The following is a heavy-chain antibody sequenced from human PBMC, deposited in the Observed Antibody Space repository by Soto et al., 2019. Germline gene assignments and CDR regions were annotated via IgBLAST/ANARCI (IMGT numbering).Heavy chain of an antibody. J-gene: IGHJ4*02. V-gene: IGHV3-23*01. Sequence: GGSLRLSCAASGFTFRSYAMTWVRQAPGKGLEWVSGISGTGGSKWYADSVKGRFTISRDSSKNTLYLQMNSLRVEDSAVYYCAKDGLRVGPTVTTGLPLNYFDYWGQGTLVTVSS. D-gene: IGHD4-17*01. CDR2: ISGTGGSK. CDR1: GFTFRSYA. CDR3: AKDGLRVGPTVTTGLPLNYFDY.